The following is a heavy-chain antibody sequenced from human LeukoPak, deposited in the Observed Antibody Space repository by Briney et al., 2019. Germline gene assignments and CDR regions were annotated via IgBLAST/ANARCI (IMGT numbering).Heavy chain of an antibody. CDR2: INHSGST. V-gene: IGHV4-34*01. Sequence: PSETLSLTCAVYGGSFSGYYWSWIRQPPGKGLEWIGEINHSGSTNYNPSLKSRVTISVDTSKNQFSLKLSSVTAADTAVYYCARDSGDRWSPYWYFDLWGRGTLVTVSS. D-gene: IGHD4-23*01. CDR1: GGSFSGYY. J-gene: IGHJ2*01. CDR3: ARDSGDRWSPYWYFDL.